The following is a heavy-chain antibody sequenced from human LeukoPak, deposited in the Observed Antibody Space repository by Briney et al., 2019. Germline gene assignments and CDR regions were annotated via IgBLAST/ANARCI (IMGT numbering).Heavy chain of an antibody. Sequence: PGGSLRLSCAATGFPFSSYWMHWVRQAPGKGLVWVSRISGDGINTTYADSVKGRFTIFRDNAKDTLYLQLNNLRVEDTAVYYCARSQFDCWGQGTLVTVSS. CDR1: GFPFSSYW. V-gene: IGHV3-74*01. CDR3: ARSQFDC. CDR2: ISGDGINT. J-gene: IGHJ4*02.